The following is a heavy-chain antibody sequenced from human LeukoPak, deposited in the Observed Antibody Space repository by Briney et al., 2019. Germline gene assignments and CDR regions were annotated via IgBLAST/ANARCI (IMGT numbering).Heavy chain of an antibody. CDR2: ISYDGSNK. V-gene: IGHV3-30-3*01. Sequence: SCKASGFTFSSYAMHWVRQAPGKGLEWVAVISYDGSNKYYADSVKGRFTISRDNSKNTLYLQMNSLRAEDTAVYYCARDRSQLLNTGAFGIWGQGTMVTVSS. D-gene: IGHD2-2*01. CDR1: GFTFSSYA. CDR3: ARDRSQLLNTGAFGI. J-gene: IGHJ3*02.